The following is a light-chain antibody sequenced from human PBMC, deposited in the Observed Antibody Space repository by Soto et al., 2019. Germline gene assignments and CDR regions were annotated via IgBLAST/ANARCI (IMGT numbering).Light chain of an antibody. V-gene: IGLV2-14*03. CDR2: DVS. CDR1: TSDVGRYNY. J-gene: IGLJ1*01. Sequence: QSALTQPASVSGSPGQSISISCTGTTSDVGRYNYVSWYQQHPGKAPKLMIYDVSYRPSWVSNRFSGSKSGITASLTISGLQAEDEADYYCNSFTTSSTYVVGTGTKLTVL. CDR3: NSFTTSSTYV.